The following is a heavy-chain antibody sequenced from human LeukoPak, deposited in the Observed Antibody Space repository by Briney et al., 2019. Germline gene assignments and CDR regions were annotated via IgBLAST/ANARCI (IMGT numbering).Heavy chain of an antibody. CDR2: ISGSGGST. CDR3: AKGRYYGSGSSTARYYYMDV. CDR1: GFTFSSYA. J-gene: IGHJ6*03. D-gene: IGHD3-10*01. V-gene: IGHV3-23*01. Sequence: GGSLRLSCAASGFTFSSYAMSWVRQAPGKGLEWVSAISGSGGSTYYADSVKGRFTISRDNSKNTLYLQMNSLRAEDTAVYYCAKGRYYGSGSSTARYYYMDVWGKGTTVTVPS.